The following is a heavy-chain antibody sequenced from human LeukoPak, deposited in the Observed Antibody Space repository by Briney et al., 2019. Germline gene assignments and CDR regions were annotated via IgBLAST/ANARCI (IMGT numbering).Heavy chain of an antibody. D-gene: IGHD3-9*01. CDR2: ISAYNGNT. V-gene: IGHV1-18*01. Sequence: ASVTVSCKASGYTFTSYGISWVRQAPGQGLEWMGWISAYNGNTNYAQKLQGRVTMTTDTSTSTAYMELRSLRSDDTAVYYCARAGDGDYDILTGYYHAPEVYGMDVWGQGTTVTVSS. CDR3: ARAGDGDYDILTGYYHAPEVYGMDV. CDR1: GYTFTSYG. J-gene: IGHJ6*02.